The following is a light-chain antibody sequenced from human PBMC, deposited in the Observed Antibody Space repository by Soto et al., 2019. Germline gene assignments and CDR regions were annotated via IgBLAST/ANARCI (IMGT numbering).Light chain of an antibody. V-gene: IGLV2-11*01. J-gene: IGLJ1*01. Sequence: QSALTQPRSVSGSPGQSVTVSCTGTSRDVAGYSYVSWFQQHPGKAPQLLIYDVTKRPSGVPDRFSGSKSGNTAALTISGLQAEDEAADFCSSYAGSYTWIFGSGTKVTVL. CDR3: SSYAGSYTWI. CDR1: SRDVAGYSY. CDR2: DVT.